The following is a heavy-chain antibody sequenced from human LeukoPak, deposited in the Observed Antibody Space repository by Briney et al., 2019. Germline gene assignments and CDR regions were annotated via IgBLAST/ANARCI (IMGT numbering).Heavy chain of an antibody. J-gene: IGHJ4*02. D-gene: IGHD3-22*01. V-gene: IGHV3-23*01. CDR1: GFTFSSYA. Sequence: PGGSLRLSCAASGFTFSSYAMSWVRQAPVKGLEWVSAISGSGGSTYYADSVKGRFTISRDNSKNTLYLQMNSLRAEDTAVYYCAKETYYYDSSGYYPLDYWGQGTLVTVSS. CDR3: AKETYYYDSSGYYPLDY. CDR2: ISGSGGST.